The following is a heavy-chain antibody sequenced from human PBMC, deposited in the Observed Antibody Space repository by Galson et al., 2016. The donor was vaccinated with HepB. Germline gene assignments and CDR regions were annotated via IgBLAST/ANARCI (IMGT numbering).Heavy chain of an antibody. D-gene: IGHD4-17*01. V-gene: IGHV7-4-1*02. Sequence: SVKVSCKASGYTFTSYAMNWVRQAPGQGLEWMGWINTNTGNPTYAQGFTGRFVFSLDTSVTTAYLPINSLKAEDTAVYYCARDGVVTTPRANWFDPWGQGTQVTVSP. J-gene: IGHJ5*02. CDR1: GYTFTSYA. CDR3: ARDGVVTTPRANWFDP. CDR2: INTNTGNP.